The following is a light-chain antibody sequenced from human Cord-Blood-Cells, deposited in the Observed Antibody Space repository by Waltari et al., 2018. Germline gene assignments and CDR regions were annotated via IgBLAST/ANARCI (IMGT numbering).Light chain of an antibody. CDR1: QRISSY. J-gene: IGKJ4*01. CDR3: QQSYSTLA. Sequence: DIQMTQSPSSLSASVGDRVTITCRASQRISSYLNWYQQKPGKAPKLLSYAASRLQSGVPSRFSGSGSGTEFTLTISSLQPEDFGTYDCQQSYSTLACGGGTKVEIK. V-gene: IGKV1-39*01. CDR2: AAS.